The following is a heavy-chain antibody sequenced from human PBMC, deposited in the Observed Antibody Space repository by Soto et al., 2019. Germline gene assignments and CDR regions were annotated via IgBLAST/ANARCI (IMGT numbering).Heavy chain of an antibody. D-gene: IGHD1-1*01. CDR1: GFTFSSYG. Sequence: QVQLVESGGGVVQPGRSLRLSCAASGFTFSSYGMHWVRQAPGKGLEWVAVISYDGSNKYYADSVKGRFTISRDNSKNTVYLQMNSVRAEDTAVYYCAKVLNEGPDYWGQGTLVTVSS. V-gene: IGHV3-30*18. CDR3: AKVLNEGPDY. CDR2: ISYDGSNK. J-gene: IGHJ4*02.